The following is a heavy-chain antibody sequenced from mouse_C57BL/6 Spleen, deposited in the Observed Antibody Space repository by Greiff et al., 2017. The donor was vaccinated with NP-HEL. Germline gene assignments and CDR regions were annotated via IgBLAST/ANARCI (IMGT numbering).Heavy chain of an antibody. CDR3: ARDRGLY. V-gene: IGHV3-6*01. CDR2: ISYDGSN. D-gene: IGHD3-1*01. J-gene: IGHJ2*01. Sequence: EVQLVESGPGLVKPSQSLSLTCSVTGYSITSGYYWNWIRQFPGNKLEWMGYISYDGSNNYNPSLKNRISITRDTSKNQFFLKLNSVTTEDTATYYCARDRGLYWGQGTTLTVSS. CDR1: GYSITSGYY.